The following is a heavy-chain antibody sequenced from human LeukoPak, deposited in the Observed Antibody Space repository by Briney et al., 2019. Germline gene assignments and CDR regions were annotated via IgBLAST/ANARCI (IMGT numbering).Heavy chain of an antibody. CDR3: ARERYCSSTSCYPGYYHYGMDV. J-gene: IGHJ6*04. V-gene: IGHV1-69*06. CDR2: IIPIFGTA. D-gene: IGHD2-2*01. Sequence: SVKVSCKASGGTFSSYAISWVRQAPGQGLEWMGGIIPIFGTANYAQKFQGRVTITADKSTSTAYMELSSLRSEDTAVYYCARERYCSSTSCYPGYYHYGMDVWGKGTTVTVSS. CDR1: GGTFSSYA.